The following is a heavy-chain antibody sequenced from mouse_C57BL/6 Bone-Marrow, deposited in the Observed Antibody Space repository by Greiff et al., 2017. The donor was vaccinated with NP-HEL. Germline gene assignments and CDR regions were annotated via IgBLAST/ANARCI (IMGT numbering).Heavy chain of an antibody. J-gene: IGHJ4*01. V-gene: IGHV5-4*03. D-gene: IGHD1-1*01. CDR2: ISDGGSYT. CDR1: GFTFSSYA. Sequence: VKLEESGGGLVKPGGSLKLSCAASGFTFSSYAMSWVRQTPEKRLEWVATISDGGSYTYYPDNVKGRFTISRDNAKNNLYLQMSHLRSEDTAMYYCARFITTVGMDYWGQGTSVTVSS. CDR3: ARFITTVGMDY.